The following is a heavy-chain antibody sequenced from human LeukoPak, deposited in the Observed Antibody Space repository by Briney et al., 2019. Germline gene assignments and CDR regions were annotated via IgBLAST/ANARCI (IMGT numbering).Heavy chain of an antibody. CDR3: ANAYSPDY. Sequence: GGSLRLSCAASGFIFSKYWMSWVRQAPGKGLEWVANIKHDGSEKDYVDSVKGRFTISRDNAKNSLYLQMNSLRAEDTAVYYCANAYSPDYWGQGTLVTVSS. J-gene: IGHJ4*02. V-gene: IGHV3-7*01. CDR2: IKHDGSEK. D-gene: IGHD6-13*01. CDR1: GFIFSKYW.